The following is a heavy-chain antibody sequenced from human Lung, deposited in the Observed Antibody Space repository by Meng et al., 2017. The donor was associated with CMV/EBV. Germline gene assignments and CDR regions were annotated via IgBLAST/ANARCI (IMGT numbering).Heavy chain of an antibody. J-gene: IGHJ4*02. CDR3: ARDIGGVSGY. D-gene: IGHD3-3*01. Sequence: LTWAASGFTFSSFWVHWVRQVPGKGLVWVSRINEDGTTTNYADSVKGRFTISRDNARNTVYLQMNSLKVEDPAVYYCARDIGGVSGYWGQGTLVTVSS. CDR2: INEDGTTT. CDR1: GFTFSSFW. V-gene: IGHV3-74*01.